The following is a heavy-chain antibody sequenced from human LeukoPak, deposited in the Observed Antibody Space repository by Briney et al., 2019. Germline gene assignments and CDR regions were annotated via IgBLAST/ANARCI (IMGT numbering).Heavy chain of an antibody. CDR2: ISGSGRST. V-gene: IGHV3-23*01. D-gene: IGHD3-16*01. CDR3: AKDGAVQYYFDY. J-gene: IGHJ4*02. Sequence: GGSLRLSCAASGFTFSSYAMSLVRQAPRKGLEWVSTISGSGRSTYYADSVKGRFTISRDNSKNTLYLQMNSLRAEDTAVYYCAKDGAVQYYFDYWGQGTLVTVSS. CDR1: GFTFSSYA.